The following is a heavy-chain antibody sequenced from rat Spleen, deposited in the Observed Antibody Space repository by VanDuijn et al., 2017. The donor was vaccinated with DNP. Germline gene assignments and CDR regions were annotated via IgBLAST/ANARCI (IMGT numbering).Heavy chain of an antibody. Sequence: QVQLEESGPDLVQPSETLSLTCTVSGFSLFSYSVSWIRQLSGKGPEWMGRMWFDGRTSYNSAIKTRLNITRETSKNKVFLKVNSLQTEDTAIYFCTRYSSYITRFAYWGQGTLVTVSA. J-gene: IGHJ3*01. CDR3: TRYSSYITRFAY. D-gene: IGHD1-2*01. CDR1: GFSLFSYS. V-gene: IGHV2-15*01. CDR2: MWFDGRT.